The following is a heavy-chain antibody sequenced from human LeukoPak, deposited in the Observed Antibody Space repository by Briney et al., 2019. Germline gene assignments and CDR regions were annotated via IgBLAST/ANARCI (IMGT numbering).Heavy chain of an antibody. J-gene: IGHJ4*02. CDR1: GGSISSGGYY. D-gene: IGHD6-13*01. CDR3: AREGTEGAAGTGIDY. Sequence: SQTLSLTCTVSGGSISSGGYYWSWIRQHPGKGLEWIGYIYYSGSTYYNPSLKSRVTISVDTSKNQFSLKLSSVTAADTAVYYCAREGTEGAAGTGIDYWGRGTLVTVSS. CDR2: IYYSGST. V-gene: IGHV4-31*03.